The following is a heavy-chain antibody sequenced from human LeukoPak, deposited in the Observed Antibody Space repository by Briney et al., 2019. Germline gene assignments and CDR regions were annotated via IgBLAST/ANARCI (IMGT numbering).Heavy chain of an antibody. D-gene: IGHD3-22*01. J-gene: IGHJ4*02. V-gene: IGHV3-30-3*01. CDR1: GFTFSSYA. CDR3: ARAHYDSSGYYVGY. Sequence: GGSLRLSCAASGFTFSSYAMHWVRQAPGKGLEWVAVISYDGSNKYYADSVKGRFTISRDNSKNTLYLQMNSLRAEDTAVYYCARAHYDSSGYYVGYWGQGTLVTVSS. CDR2: ISYDGSNK.